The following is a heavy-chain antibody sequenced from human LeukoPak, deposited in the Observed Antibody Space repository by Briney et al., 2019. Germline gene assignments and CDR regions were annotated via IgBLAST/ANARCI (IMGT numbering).Heavy chain of an antibody. CDR2: IHYTGGA. J-gene: IGHJ3*02. V-gene: IGHV4-59*01. D-gene: IGHD1-1*01. Sequence: SETLSLTCTVSGASIRDYHWSWIRQPPGKGLERIGYIHYTGGAIYSPSLKSRVTMSVDTSKNQFSLNLNSVTAADTAVYYCARTTTDALDTWGQGTMVTVSS. CDR1: GASIRDYH. CDR3: ARTTTDALDT.